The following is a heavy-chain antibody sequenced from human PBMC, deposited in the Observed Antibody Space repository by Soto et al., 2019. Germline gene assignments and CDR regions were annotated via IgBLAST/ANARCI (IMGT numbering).Heavy chain of an antibody. J-gene: IGHJ4*02. CDR2: IHYNGNT. Sequence: PSETLSLTCTVSGDSISSYSWSWIRQPPGKGLEWIGNIHYNGNTKYSPSLKSRVTMSVDTSKNQFSLKLNSLTAADTAVYYCARDVGDYFDSWGQGTLVTVSS. CDR3: ARDVGDYFDS. CDR1: GDSISSYS. D-gene: IGHD2-15*01. V-gene: IGHV4-59*01.